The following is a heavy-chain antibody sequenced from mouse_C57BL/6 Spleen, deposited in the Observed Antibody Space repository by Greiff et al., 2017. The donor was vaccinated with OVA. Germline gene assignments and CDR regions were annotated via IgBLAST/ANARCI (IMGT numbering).Heavy chain of an antibody. D-gene: IGHD2-4*01. Sequence: QVQLKESGAELVRPGASVKLSCKASGYTFTDYYINWVKQRPGQGLEWIARIYPGSGNTYYNEKFKGKATLTAEKSSSTAYMQLSSLTSEDSAVYFCARGYDYDRVWFAYWGQGTLVTVSA. V-gene: IGHV1-76*01. J-gene: IGHJ3*01. CDR1: GYTFTDYY. CDR3: ARGYDYDRVWFAY. CDR2: IYPGSGNT.